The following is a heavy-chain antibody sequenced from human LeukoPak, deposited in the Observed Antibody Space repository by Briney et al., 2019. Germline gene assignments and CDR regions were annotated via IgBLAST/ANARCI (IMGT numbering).Heavy chain of an antibody. CDR2: IKQDGSEK. CDR3: ARYSTPRMKGYHQY. J-gene: IGHJ4*02. Sequence: GGSLRLSCAASGFTFSSYWMSWVRQAPGKGLEWVANIKQDGSEKYYVDSVKGRFTISRDNAKNSLYLQMNSLRAEDTAVYYCARYSTPRMKGYHQYWGQGTLVTVSS. V-gene: IGHV3-7*03. D-gene: IGHD2-15*01. CDR1: GFTFSSYW.